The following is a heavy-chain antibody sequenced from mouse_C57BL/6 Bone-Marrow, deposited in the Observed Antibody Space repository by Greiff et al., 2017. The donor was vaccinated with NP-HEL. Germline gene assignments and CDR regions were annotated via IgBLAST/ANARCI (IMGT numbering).Heavy chain of an antibody. Sequence: EVKLMESGPGLAKPSQTLSLTCSVTGYSITSDYWNWIRKFPGNKLEYMGYISYSGSTYYNPSLKSRISITRNTSKNQYYLQFNSVTTVDTATYSWARWRRNYVPFDYWGQGTTLTVSS. V-gene: IGHV3-8*01. CDR2: ISYSGST. CDR3: ARWRRNYVPFDY. CDR1: GYSITSDY. J-gene: IGHJ2*01. D-gene: IGHD1-1*02.